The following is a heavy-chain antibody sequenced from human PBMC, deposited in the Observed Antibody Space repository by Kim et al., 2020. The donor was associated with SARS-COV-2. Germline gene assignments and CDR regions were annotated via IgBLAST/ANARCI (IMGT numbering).Heavy chain of an antibody. CDR2: ISWDGGST. CDR1: GFTFDDYT. D-gene: IGHD5-12*01. Sequence: GGSLRLSCAASGFTFDDYTMHWVRQAPGKGLEWVSLISWDGGSTYYADSVKGRFTISRDNSKNSLYLQMNSLRTEDTALYYCAKDIYSGYDFNYYGMDVWGQGPTVTVSS. V-gene: IGHV3-43*01. J-gene: IGHJ6*02. CDR3: AKDIYSGYDFNYYGMDV.